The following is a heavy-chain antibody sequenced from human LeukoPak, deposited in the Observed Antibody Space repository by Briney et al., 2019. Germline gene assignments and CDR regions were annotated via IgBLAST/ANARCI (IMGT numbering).Heavy chain of an antibody. V-gene: IGHV3-30-3*01. CDR1: GFTFSSYA. Sequence: PGGSLRLSCAASGFTFSSYAMHWVRQAPGKGLEWVAVISYDGSNKYYADSVKGRFTISRDNSKNTLYLQMNSLRAEDTAVYYCARDDSLWFGERDYYYGMDVWGQGTTVTVSS. D-gene: IGHD3-10*01. CDR2: ISYDGSNK. J-gene: IGHJ6*02. CDR3: ARDDSLWFGERDYYYGMDV.